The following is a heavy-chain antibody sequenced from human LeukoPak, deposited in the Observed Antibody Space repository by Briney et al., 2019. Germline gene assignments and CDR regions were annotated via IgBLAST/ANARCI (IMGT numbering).Heavy chain of an antibody. D-gene: IGHD3-3*01. Sequence: GGSLRLSCAASGFTFSNYAMSWARQAPGKGLEWVSAISGSGGSTYYADSVKGRFTISRDNSKNTLYLQMNSLRAEDTAVYYCAKDRSSFGVVTDSFDYWGQGTLVTVSS. J-gene: IGHJ4*02. CDR2: ISGSGGST. V-gene: IGHV3-23*01. CDR1: GFTFSNYA. CDR3: AKDRSSFGVVTDSFDY.